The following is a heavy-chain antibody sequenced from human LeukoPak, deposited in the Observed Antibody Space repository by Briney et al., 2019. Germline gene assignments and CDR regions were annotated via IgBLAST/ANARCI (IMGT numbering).Heavy chain of an antibody. D-gene: IGHD2-15*01. Sequence: GRSLRLSCAASGFTFSSYAMSWVRQAPGKGLEWVSAISGSGGSTYYADSVKGRFTISRDNSKNTLYLQMNSLRAEDTAVYYCAKAIVVVVAANYFDYWGQGTLVTVSS. CDR3: AKAIVVVVAANYFDY. J-gene: IGHJ4*02. CDR1: GFTFSSYA. CDR2: ISGSGGST. V-gene: IGHV3-23*01.